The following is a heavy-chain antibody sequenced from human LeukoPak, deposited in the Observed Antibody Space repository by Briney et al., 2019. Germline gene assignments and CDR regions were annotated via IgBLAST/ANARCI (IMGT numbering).Heavy chain of an antibody. CDR3: ARAHVGMVRGVYPRAFDI. CDR2: ISANNGDT. Sequence: GASVKVSCKASGYTFTSHVISWVRQAPGQGLEWMGWISANNGDTNYAQKLQGRVTMTTDTSTSTAYMELRSLRSDDTAVYYCARAHVGMVRGVYPRAFDIWGQGTMVTVSS. V-gene: IGHV1-18*01. CDR1: GYTFTSHV. J-gene: IGHJ3*02. D-gene: IGHD3-10*01.